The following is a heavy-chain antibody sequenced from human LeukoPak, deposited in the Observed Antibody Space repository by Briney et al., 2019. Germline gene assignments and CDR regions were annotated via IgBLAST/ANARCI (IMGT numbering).Heavy chain of an antibody. V-gene: IGHV3-21*01. CDR3: ARDRASGITMIVVVTHGFDP. D-gene: IGHD3-22*01. J-gene: IGHJ5*02. Sequence: PGGSLRLSCAASGFDFINAWMSWVRQAPGKGLEWVSSISSSSSYIYYADSVKGRFTISRDNAKNSLYLQMNSLRAEDTAVYYCARDRASGITMIVVVTHGFDPWGQGTLVTVSS. CDR1: GFDFINAW. CDR2: ISSSSSYI.